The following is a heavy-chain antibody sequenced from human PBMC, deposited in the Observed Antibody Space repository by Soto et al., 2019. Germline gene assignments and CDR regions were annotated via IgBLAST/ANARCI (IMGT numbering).Heavy chain of an antibody. D-gene: IGHD3-22*01. Sequence: PGGSLRLSCAASGFSFSYYAMHWVRQSPGKGLERVAVISYDGNNKNYADTVKGRFTISRDNSKNTLYLQMNSLRAEDTAVYYCAKDAGYYDSSGYYYDHWGQGNLVTVSS. J-gene: IGHJ5*02. CDR3: AKDAGYYDSSGYYYDH. CDR1: GFSFSYYA. V-gene: IGHV3-30*18. CDR2: ISYDGNNK.